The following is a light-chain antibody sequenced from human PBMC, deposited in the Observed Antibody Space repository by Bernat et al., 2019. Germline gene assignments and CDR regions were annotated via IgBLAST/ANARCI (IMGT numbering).Light chain of an antibody. CDR1: SSDVGGYNY. Sequence: QSALTQPASVSGSPGRSITISCTGTSSDVGGYNYVSWYQQHPGKAPKLMIYDVNYRPSGVSNRFSGSKSGNTASLSISGLQAEDEADYYCCSYTTTNTYVFGTGTKVTVL. J-gene: IGLJ1*01. CDR2: DVN. V-gene: IGLV2-14*03. CDR3: CSYTTTNTYV.